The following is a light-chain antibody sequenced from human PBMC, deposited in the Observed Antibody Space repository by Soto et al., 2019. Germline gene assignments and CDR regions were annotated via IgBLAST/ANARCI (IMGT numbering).Light chain of an antibody. CDR2: EDS. V-gene: IGLV2-23*01. J-gene: IGLJ3*02. Sequence: QSALTQPASVSGSPGQSITISCTGTSSDVGSYNLVSWYQQHPGKAPKLMIYEDSKRPSGVSNRFFGSKSGNTASLTISGLQSEDEADYFCCSYARGSTLVFGGGTKLTGL. CDR1: SSDVGSYNL. CDR3: CSYARGSTLV.